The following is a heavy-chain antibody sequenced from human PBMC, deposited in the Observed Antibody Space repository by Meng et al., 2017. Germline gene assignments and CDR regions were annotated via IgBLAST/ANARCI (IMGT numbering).Heavy chain of an antibody. D-gene: IGHD3-22*01. CDR3: AGGLQGNYDSSGYYSDAFDI. V-gene: IGHV4-61*01. J-gene: IGHJ3*02. Sequence: SETLSPTCTVPGGSVSSGRYYWSWIRQPPGKGLEWIGYIDYSGSTNYNPSLKSRVTISVDTYKNQFSLKLSSVTAADTAVYYCAGGLQGNYDSSGYYSDAFDIGGQGTMVTVSS. CDR2: IDYSGST. CDR1: GGSVSSGRYY.